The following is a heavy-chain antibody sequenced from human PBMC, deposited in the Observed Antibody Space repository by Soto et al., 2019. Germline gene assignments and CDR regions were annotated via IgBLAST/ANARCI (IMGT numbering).Heavy chain of an antibody. Sequence: QLQLQESGPGLVKPSETLSLTCTVSGGSISSSSYYWGWIRQPPGKGLEWIGSIYYSGSTYYNPSLKSRVTISVDTSKNQFSLKLSSVTAADTAVYYCASMYSSSWGPPFVDYWGQGTLVTVSS. J-gene: IGHJ4*02. D-gene: IGHD6-13*01. V-gene: IGHV4-39*01. CDR3: ASMYSSSWGPPFVDY. CDR1: GGSISSSSYY. CDR2: IYYSGST.